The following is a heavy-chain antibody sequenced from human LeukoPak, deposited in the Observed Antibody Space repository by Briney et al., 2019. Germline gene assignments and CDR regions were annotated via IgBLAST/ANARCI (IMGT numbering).Heavy chain of an antibody. Sequence: SQTLSLTCAISGDTFSSNSAAWNWIRQSPSRGLEWLVRTYYRSKWYNDYAVSVKSRITINTDTSKNQFSLQLNSVTPEDTAVYYCARTPGVGAVAEFDYWGQGTLVTVSS. V-gene: IGHV6-1*01. CDR1: GDTFSSNSAA. CDR2: TYYRSKWYN. CDR3: ARTPGVGAVAEFDY. J-gene: IGHJ4*02. D-gene: IGHD6-19*01.